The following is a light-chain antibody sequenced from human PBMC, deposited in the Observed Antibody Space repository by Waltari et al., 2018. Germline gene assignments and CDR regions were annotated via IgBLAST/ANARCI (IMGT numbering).Light chain of an antibody. V-gene: IGLV1-40*01. CDR2: GSS. Sequence: QSVLTQPPSVSGAPGPRVTISCTGSGSNLRAGIDVHWYQQLPRAAPKLLIYGSSTRPLGVPDRFFGSTSGTSASLAITGLQAEDEADYYCQSYDTSLSVVFGGGTKLTVL. CDR1: GSNLRAGID. J-gene: IGLJ3*02. CDR3: QSYDTSLSVV.